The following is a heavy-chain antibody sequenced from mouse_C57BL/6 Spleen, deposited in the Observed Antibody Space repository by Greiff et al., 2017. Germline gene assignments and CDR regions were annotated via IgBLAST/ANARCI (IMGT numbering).Heavy chain of an antibody. J-gene: IGHJ3*01. CDR3: ARGDVGAWFAY. D-gene: IGHD3-3*01. CDR2: ISSGGSYT. V-gene: IGHV5-6*01. Sequence: EVKLQESGGDLVKPGGSLKLSCAASGFTFSSYGMSWVRQTPDKRLEWVATISSGGSYTYYPDSVKGRFTISRDNAKNTLFLQMTSLRSEDTAMYYCARGDVGAWFAYWGQGTLVTVSA. CDR1: GFTFSSYG.